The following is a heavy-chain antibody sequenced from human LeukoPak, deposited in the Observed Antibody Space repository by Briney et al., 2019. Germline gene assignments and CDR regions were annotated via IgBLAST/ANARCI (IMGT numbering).Heavy chain of an antibody. D-gene: IGHD6-6*01. J-gene: IGHJ5*02. CDR2: INPNSGNT. CDR1: GYTFTGYY. Sequence: ASVKVSCKASGYTFTGYYMHWVRQAPGQGLEWMGWINPNSGNTGYAQKFQGRVTITRNTSISTAYMELSSLRSEDTAVYYCARGYGSSSNWFDPWGQGTLVTVSS. V-gene: IGHV1-8*03. CDR3: ARGYGSSSNWFDP.